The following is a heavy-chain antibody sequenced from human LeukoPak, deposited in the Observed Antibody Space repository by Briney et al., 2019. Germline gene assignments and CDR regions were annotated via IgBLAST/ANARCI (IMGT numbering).Heavy chain of an antibody. CDR3: ARAPTSYYYFDY. J-gene: IGHJ4*02. D-gene: IGHD1-26*01. CDR2: ISSNGGST. CDR1: GFTFSSYA. Sequence: PGGSLRLSCSASGFTFSSYAMHWVRQAPGKGLEYVSAISSNGGSTYYADSVKGRFTISRDNAKNSLYLQVNRLRAEDTAVYYCARAPTSYYYFDYWGQGTLVTVSS. V-gene: IGHV3-64*04.